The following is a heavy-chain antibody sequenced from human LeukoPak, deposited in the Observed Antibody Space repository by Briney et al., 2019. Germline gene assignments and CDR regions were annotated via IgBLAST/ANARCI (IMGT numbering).Heavy chain of an antibody. CDR2: MNPNSGNT. CDR3: ASYEYSSSSSWYGMDV. J-gene: IGHJ6*02. D-gene: IGHD6-6*01. V-gene: IGHV1-8*01. CDR1: GYTFTSYD. Sequence: ASVKVSCKASGYTFTSYDINWVRQATGQGLEWMGWMNPNSGNTGYAQKFQGRVIMTRNTSISTAYMELSSLRSEDTAVYYCASYEYSSSSSWYGMDVWGQGTTVTVSS.